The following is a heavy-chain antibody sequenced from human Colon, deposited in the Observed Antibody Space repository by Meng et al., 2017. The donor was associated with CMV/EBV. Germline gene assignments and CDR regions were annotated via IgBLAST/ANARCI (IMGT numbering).Heavy chain of an antibody. CDR2: VFHSGT. D-gene: IGHD2-2*01. V-gene: IGHV4-59*01. Sequence: GSLRLSCTVSGDSFNAYYWSWIRQSPGKGLEWIGYVFHSGTNYNPSLKSRVTMSADASRNQFSLRLNSVTAADTAVYYCARGQGYCTSANCLKSYFDFWGQGALVPFSS. CDR3: ARGQGYCTSANCLKSYFDF. CDR1: GDSFNAYY. J-gene: IGHJ4*02.